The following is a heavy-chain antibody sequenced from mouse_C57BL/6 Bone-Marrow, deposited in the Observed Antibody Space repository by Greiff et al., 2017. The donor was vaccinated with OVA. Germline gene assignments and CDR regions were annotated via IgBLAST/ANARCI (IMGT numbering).Heavy chain of an antibody. CDR3: THLLYDY. CDR2: IDPETGGT. J-gene: IGHJ2*01. CDR1: GYTFTDYE. D-gene: IGHD2-1*01. Sequence: QVQLQQSGAELVRPGASVTLSCKASGYTFTDYEMHWVKQTPVHGLEWIGAIDPETGGTAYNQKFKGKAILTADKSSSTVYLELRSLTSEDSAVYYCTHLLYDYWGQGTTLTVSS. V-gene: IGHV1-15*01.